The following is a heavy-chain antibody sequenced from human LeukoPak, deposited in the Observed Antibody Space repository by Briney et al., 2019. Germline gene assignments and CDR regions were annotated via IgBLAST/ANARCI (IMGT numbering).Heavy chain of an antibody. CDR1: GFTFSSYA. J-gene: IGHJ4*02. CDR3: TTVLLWFGELLNAY. V-gene: IGHV3-15*01. D-gene: IGHD3-10*01. CDR2: IKSKTDGGTT. Sequence: GGSLRLSCAASGFTFSSYAMHWVRQAPGKGLEWVGRIKSKTDGGTTDYAAPVKGRFTISRDDSKNTLYLQMNSLKTEDTAVYYCTTVLLWFGELLNAYWGQGTLVTVSS.